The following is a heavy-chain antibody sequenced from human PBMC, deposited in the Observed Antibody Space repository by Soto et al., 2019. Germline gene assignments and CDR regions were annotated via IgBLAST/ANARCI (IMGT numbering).Heavy chain of an antibody. Sequence: PGGALRLSCAASGFTFSSYAMSWVRQAPGKGLEWVSAISGSGGSTYYADSVKGRFTISRDNSKNTLYLQMNSLRAEDTAVYYCAKDSARVVVVAATFGSDAFDIWGQGTMVTVSS. CDR2: ISGSGGST. CDR3: AKDSARVVVVAATFGSDAFDI. D-gene: IGHD2-15*01. CDR1: GFTFSSYA. J-gene: IGHJ3*02. V-gene: IGHV3-23*01.